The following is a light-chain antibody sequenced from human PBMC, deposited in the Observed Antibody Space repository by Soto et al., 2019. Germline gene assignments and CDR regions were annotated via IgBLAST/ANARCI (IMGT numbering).Light chain of an antibody. J-gene: IGKJ5*01. CDR3: QQADTFPIP. CDR2: AAS. Sequence: DIQMTQSPSSVSASVGDRVTISCQASQGISRSLAWYQQKPGKAPKLLIYAASSLQSGVPSRFSGSGFGTDFTLTISSLQPEDSAIYYCQQADTFPIPFGQRTLLAIK. V-gene: IGKV1D-12*01. CDR1: QGISRS.